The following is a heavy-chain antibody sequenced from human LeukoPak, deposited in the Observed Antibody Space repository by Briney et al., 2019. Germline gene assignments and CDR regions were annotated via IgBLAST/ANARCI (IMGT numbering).Heavy chain of an antibody. J-gene: IGHJ3*02. D-gene: IGHD3-10*01. CDR3: ARDGRVNYYGLGHGAFDI. CDR2: ISSSSSTI. CDR1: GFTFSSYS. Sequence: GGSLRLSCAASGFTFSSYSMNWVRQAPGKGLEWVSYISSSSSTIYYADSVKGRFTISRDNAKNSLYLQMNSLRDEDTAVYYCARDGRVNYYGLGHGAFDIWGQGTMVTVSS. V-gene: IGHV3-48*02.